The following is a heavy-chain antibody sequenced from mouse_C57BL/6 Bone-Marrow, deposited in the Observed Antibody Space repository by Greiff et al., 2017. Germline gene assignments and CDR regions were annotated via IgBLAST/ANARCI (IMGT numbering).Heavy chain of an antibody. V-gene: IGHV1-47*01. CDR2: FHPYNDDT. Sequence: VQRVESGAELVKPGASVKMSCKASGYTFTTYPIEWMKQNHGKSLEWIGNFHPYNDDTKYNEKFKGKATLTVEKSSSTVYLELSRLTYDDSAVYYCARRMDYYAMDYWGQGTSVTVSS. D-gene: IGHD2-3*01. J-gene: IGHJ4*01. CDR1: GYTFTTYP. CDR3: ARRMDYYAMDY.